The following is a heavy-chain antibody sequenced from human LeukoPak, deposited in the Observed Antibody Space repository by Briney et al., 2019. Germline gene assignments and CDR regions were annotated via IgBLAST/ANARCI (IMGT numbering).Heavy chain of an antibody. J-gene: IGHJ4*02. Sequence: SETLSLTCTVSGGSISSSSYYWGWIRQPPGEGLEWIGSIYYSGSTYYNPSLKSRVTISVDTSKNQFSLKLSSVTAADTAVYYCARHETSGYYVSPFDYWGQGTLVTVSS. D-gene: IGHD3-22*01. CDR3: ARHETSGYYVSPFDY. V-gene: IGHV4-39*01. CDR2: IYYSGST. CDR1: GGSISSSSYY.